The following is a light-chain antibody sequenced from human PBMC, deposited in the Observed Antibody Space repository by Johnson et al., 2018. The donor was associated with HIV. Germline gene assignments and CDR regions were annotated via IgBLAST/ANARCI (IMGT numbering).Light chain of an antibody. J-gene: IGLJ1*01. CDR2: ENN. V-gene: IGLV1-51*02. CDR3: VRGDDSLSTYV. CDR1: SSNIGNDS. Sequence: QSVLTQPPSVSAAPGQRVTISCSGSSSNIGNDSVSWYQQLPGTAPELLIYENNRRPSGIPDRFSGSKSGPSATLVITGLQTGDEAGHYCVRGDDSLSTYVFGTGTKVTVL.